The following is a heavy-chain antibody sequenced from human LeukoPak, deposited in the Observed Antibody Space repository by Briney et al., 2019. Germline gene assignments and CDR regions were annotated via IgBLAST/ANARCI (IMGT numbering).Heavy chain of an antibody. CDR2: IKQNGSEK. CDR3: ARGGERAFDP. D-gene: IGHD2-21*01. V-gene: IGHV3-7*01. Sequence: GGSLRLSCAASGFSFSTYWMTWVRQAPGKGLEWVANIKQNGSEKYYVDSVKGRFTISRDNAKNSLYLQMNRLRVEDTAVYFCARGGERAFDPWGQGTLVTVSS. J-gene: IGHJ5*02. CDR1: GFSFSTYW.